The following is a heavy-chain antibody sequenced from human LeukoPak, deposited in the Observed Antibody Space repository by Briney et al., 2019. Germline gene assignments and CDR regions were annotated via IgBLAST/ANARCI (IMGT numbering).Heavy chain of an antibody. Sequence: GESLKISCEGSGYSFNTYWIGWVRQMPGKGLEWMGIIYPGDSDTRYSPSFQGQVTISADKSISTAYLQWSSLKTSDTAMYYCARRYHGCSGYSRQFDYWGQGTLVTVFS. CDR2: IYPGDSDT. V-gene: IGHV5-51*01. D-gene: IGHD3-22*01. CDR3: ARRYHGCSGYSRQFDY. CDR1: GYSFNTYW. J-gene: IGHJ4*02.